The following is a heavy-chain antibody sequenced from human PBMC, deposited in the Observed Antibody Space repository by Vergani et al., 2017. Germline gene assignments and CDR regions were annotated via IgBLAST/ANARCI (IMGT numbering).Heavy chain of an antibody. CDR1: GFTVSSNY. Sequence: VQLVESGGGLVQPGGSLRLSCAASGFTVSSNYMSWVRQAPGKGLEWVAFIRYDGSNKYYADSVKGRFTISIDNSKNTLYLQMNSLRAEDTAVYYCAKELIGAAGPVFYWGQGTLVTVSS. J-gene: IGHJ4*02. CDR2: IRYDGSNK. V-gene: IGHV3-30*02. CDR3: AKELIGAAGPVFY. D-gene: IGHD6-13*01.